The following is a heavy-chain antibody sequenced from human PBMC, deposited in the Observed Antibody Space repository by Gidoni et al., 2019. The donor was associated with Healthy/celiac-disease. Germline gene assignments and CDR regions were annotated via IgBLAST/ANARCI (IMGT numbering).Heavy chain of an antibody. J-gene: IGHJ4*02. V-gene: IGHV3-23*01. CDR1: GFTFSSYA. Sequence: GLVQPGGSLRLSCAASGFTFSSYAMSWVRQAPGKGLEWVSAISGSGGSTYYADSVKGRLTISRDNSKNTLYLQMNSLRAEDTAVYYCAKDGGYFDTPVYYFDYWGQGTLVTVSS. CDR2: ISGSGGST. D-gene: IGHD3-9*01. CDR3: AKDGGYFDTPVYYFDY.